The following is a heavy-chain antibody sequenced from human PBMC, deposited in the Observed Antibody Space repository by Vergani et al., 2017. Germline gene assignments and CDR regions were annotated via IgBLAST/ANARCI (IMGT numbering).Heavy chain of an antibody. V-gene: IGHV3-21*01. D-gene: IGHD2-8*01. CDR3: ASMKWATDFDY. CDR1: GFTFSSYA. J-gene: IGHJ4*02. CDR2: ISSSSSYI. Sequence: EVQLLESGGGLVQPGGSLRLSCAASGFTFSSYAMSWVRQAPGKGLEWVSSISSSSSYIYYADSVKGRFTISRDNAKNSLYLQMNSLRAEDTAVYYCASMKWATDFDYWGQGTLVTVSS.